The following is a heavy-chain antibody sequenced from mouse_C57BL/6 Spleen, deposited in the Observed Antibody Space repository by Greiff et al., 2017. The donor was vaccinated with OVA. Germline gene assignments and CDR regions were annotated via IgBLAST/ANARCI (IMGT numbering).Heavy chain of an antibody. J-gene: IGHJ2*01. CDR1: GYAFSSSW. CDR2: IYPGDGDT. V-gene: IGHV1-82*01. D-gene: IGHD1-1*01. CDR3: ARRESTVAYFDY. Sequence: QVQLQQSGPELVKPGASVKISCKASGYAFSSSWMNWVKQRPGKGLEWIGRIYPGDGDTNYNGKFKGKATLTADKSSSTAYTQLSSLTSEDSAVYFCARRESTVAYFDYWGQGTTLTVSS.